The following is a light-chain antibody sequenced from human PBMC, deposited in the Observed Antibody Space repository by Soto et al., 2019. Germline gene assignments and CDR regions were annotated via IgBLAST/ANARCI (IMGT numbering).Light chain of an antibody. Sequence: EIVLTQSPGTLSLSRGERATLSCRASQSVSNNYLAWYQQKPGQAPRLLIYGASNRATGIPDRFSGSGSGTDFTLTISSRQPEDFATYYCQQANSFPLTFGGGTKVDIK. CDR1: QSVSNNY. V-gene: IGKV3-20*01. CDR2: GAS. CDR3: QQANSFPLT. J-gene: IGKJ4*01.